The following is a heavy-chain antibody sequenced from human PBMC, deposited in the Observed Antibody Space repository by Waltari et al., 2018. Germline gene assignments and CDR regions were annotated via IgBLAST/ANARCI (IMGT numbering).Heavy chain of an antibody. D-gene: IGHD2-15*01. J-gene: IGHJ5*02. CDR2: IDNSGST. CDR3: ARNTDCSSSSCYSTNWFHP. Sequence: QVHLQESGPGLVKPSETLSLTCTVSGGSIGPYYWSWIRQTPGKGLEWFRDIDNSGSTKYNPSLKSRVTISVDTSKRQFSLRLTSVTAADTAVYYCARNTDCSSSSCYSTNWFHPWGQGSLVTVSS. V-gene: IGHV4-59*01. CDR1: GGSIGPYY.